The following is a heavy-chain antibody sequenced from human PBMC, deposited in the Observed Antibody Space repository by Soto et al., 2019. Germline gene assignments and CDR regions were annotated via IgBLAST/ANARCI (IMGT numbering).Heavy chain of an antibody. CDR2: ISSSSTTK. Sequence: PGGSLRLSCAASGFTFSSYSMNWVRQAPGKGLEWVSYISSSSTTKYYADSVKGRFTISRDNAKNSLYLQMNSLKTEDTAVYYCTTMWSLDYWGQGTLVTVSS. CDR1: GFTFSSYS. D-gene: IGHD2-21*01. J-gene: IGHJ4*02. CDR3: TTMWSLDY. V-gene: IGHV3-48*01.